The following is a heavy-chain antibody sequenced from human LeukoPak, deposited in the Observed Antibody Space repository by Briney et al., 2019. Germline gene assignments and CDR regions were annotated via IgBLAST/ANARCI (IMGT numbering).Heavy chain of an antibody. CDR1: GGSLSSGDYY. V-gene: IGHV4-30-4*01. CDR2: IYYSGST. J-gene: IGHJ4*02. Sequence: SETLSLTCTVSGGSLSSGDYYWRWLRQPPGKGLEWIGYIYYSGSTYYNPSLKSRVTISVDTSKNQFSLKLSFVTAADTGGYYCATLRGVGLLPYWGQGTLVTVSS. CDR3: ATLRGVGLLPY. D-gene: IGHD2-21*02.